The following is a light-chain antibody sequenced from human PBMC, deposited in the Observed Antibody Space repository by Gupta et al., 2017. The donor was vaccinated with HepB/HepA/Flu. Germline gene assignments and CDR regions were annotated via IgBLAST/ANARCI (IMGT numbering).Light chain of an antibody. CDR2: AAP. V-gene: IGKV1-39*01. J-gene: IGKJ1*01. Sequence: DIQMTQSPSSLSASVGDRVNITCRASQFISSSLNWYQQKPGKAPKLLLSAAPSLQSGVPLRFSGSGSGTEFTLTISILQPEDFATYYCQQSYSTPRTFGQGTKVEIK. CDR3: QQSYSTPRT. CDR1: QFISSS.